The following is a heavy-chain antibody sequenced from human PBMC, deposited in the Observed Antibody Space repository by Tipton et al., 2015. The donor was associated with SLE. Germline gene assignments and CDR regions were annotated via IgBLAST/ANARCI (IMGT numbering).Heavy chain of an antibody. V-gene: IGHV4-59*08. CDR2: ISYGGGT. Sequence: TLSLTCSVSGGSISSYYWIWIRQPPGKGLEWIGYISYGGGTNYNPSLKSRVTMSVDTAKNQFSLKLTSVTAADTAVYYCARGMVTWRGAILGVDVWGQGTTVNVSS. J-gene: IGHJ6*02. CDR3: ARGMVTWRGAILGVDV. D-gene: IGHD2-21*02. CDR1: GGSISSYY.